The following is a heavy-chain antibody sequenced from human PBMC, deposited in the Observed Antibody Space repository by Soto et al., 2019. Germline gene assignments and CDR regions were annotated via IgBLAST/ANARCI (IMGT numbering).Heavy chain of an antibody. D-gene: IGHD3-10*01. CDR3: AKGPITMVRGVTPGDLDY. CDR1: GFTFSSYA. CDR2: ISGSGGST. Sequence: PGGSLRLSCAASGFTFSSYAMSWVRQAPGKGLEWVSAISGSGGSTYYADSVKGRFTISRDNSKNTLYLQMNSLRAEDTAVYYCAKGPITMVRGVTPGDLDYWGQGTLVTVSS. V-gene: IGHV3-23*01. J-gene: IGHJ4*02.